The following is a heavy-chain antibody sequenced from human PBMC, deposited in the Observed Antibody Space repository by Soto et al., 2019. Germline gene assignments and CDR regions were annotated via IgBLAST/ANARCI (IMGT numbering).Heavy chain of an antibody. V-gene: IGHV4-31*03. CDR3: AGIYSGSPGGTLRY. CDR2: IYYSGST. D-gene: IGHD1-26*01. Sequence: PLEILSLTCTVSGGSIISGGYYWSWIRQHPGKGLEWIGYIYYSGSTYYNPSLKSRVTISVDTSKNQFSLKLSSVTAADTAVYYCAGIYSGSPGGTLRYWGQGTLVTVSS. J-gene: IGHJ4*02. CDR1: GGSIISGGYY.